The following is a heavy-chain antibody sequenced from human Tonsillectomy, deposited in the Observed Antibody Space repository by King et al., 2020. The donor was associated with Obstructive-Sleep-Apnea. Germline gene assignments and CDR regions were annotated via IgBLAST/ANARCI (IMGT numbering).Heavy chain of an antibody. D-gene: IGHD3-22*01. CDR3: ARSLDSSGYYYTNY. J-gene: IGHJ4*02. CDR2: ISYSGST. V-gene: IGHV4-59*08. Sequence: VQLQESVPGLVKPSETLSLTCTVSGGSISSYYWSWIRQPPGKGLEWFGYISYSGSTNYNPSLKSRFTISVDTSKNQFSLKLSSVTAADTAVYYCARSLDSSGYYYTNYWGQGTLVTVSS. CDR1: GGSISSYY.